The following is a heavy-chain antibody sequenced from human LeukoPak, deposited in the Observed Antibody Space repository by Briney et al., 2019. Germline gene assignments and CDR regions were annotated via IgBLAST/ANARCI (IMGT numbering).Heavy chain of an antibody. CDR3: VRVKGSYFDY. J-gene: IGHJ4*02. D-gene: IGHD2-15*01. CDR1: GFTFSSYW. Sequence: PGGSLRLSCAASGFTFSSYWMTWVRQAPGKGLEWVANINQDGSEKYYVDSVKGRFTISRDNARNSLYLQMNSLRAEDTAVYYCVRVKGSYFDYWGQGALVTVSS. CDR2: INQDGSEK. V-gene: IGHV3-7*01.